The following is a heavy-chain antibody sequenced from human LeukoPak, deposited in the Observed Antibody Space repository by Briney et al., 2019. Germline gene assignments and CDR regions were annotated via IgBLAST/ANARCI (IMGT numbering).Heavy chain of an antibody. D-gene: IGHD3-22*01. J-gene: IGHJ4*02. CDR2: VDPEDGET. CDR3: ARVYEDSSWPIDY. Sequence: ASVKISCKVSGYTFTDYYMHWVQQAPGKGLEWMGLVDPEDGETIYAEKFQGRVTITADTSTDTAYMELSSLRSEDTAVYYCARVYEDSSWPIDYWGQGTLVTVSS. CDR1: GYTFTDYY. V-gene: IGHV1-69-2*01.